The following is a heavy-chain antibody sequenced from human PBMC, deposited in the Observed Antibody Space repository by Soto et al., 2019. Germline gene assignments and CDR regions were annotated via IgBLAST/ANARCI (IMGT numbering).Heavy chain of an antibody. CDR2: ISGSGGST. CDR3: AKAYLYYGSGSYYYFDY. V-gene: IGHV3-23*01. CDR1: GFTFSSYA. Sequence: GGSLRLSCAASGFTFSSYAMSWVRQAPGKGLEWVSAISGSGGSTYYADSVKGRFTISRGNSKNTLYLQMNSLRAEDTAVYYCAKAYLYYGSGSYYYFDYWGQGTLVTVSS. J-gene: IGHJ4*02. D-gene: IGHD3-10*01.